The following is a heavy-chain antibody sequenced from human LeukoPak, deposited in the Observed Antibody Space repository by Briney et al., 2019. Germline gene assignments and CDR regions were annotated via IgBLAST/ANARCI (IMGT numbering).Heavy chain of an antibody. V-gene: IGHV4-39*07. CDR2: IYYSGST. J-gene: IGHJ5*02. CDR3: ARAPFYYGSGSGWFDP. Sequence: SETLSLTCTVSGGSISSYYWSWIRQPPGKGLEWIGTIYYSGSTYYNPSLKSRVTISVDTSKNQLSLKSSSVTAADTAVYYCARAPFYYGSGSGWFDPWGQGTLVIVSS. D-gene: IGHD3-10*01. CDR1: GGSISSYY.